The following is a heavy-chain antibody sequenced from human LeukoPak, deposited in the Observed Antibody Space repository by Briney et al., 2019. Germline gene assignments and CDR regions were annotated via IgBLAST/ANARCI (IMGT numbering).Heavy chain of an antibody. CDR1: GFTFSSYW. J-gene: IGHJ6*02. CDR2: INTDGSST. CDR3: ARGDSSGWSSYYYYGMDV. Sequence: GGSLRLSCAASGFTFSSYWMHWVRQAPGKGLVWVSRINTDGSSTSYADSVKGRFTISRDNAKNTLYLQMNSLRAEDTAVYYCARGDSSGWSSYYYYGMDVWGQGTTVTVTS. D-gene: IGHD6-19*01. V-gene: IGHV3-74*01.